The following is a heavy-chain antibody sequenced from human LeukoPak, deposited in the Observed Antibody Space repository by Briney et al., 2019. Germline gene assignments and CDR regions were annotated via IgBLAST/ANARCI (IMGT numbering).Heavy chain of an antibody. Sequence: SVKVSCKASGGTFSSYAISWVRQAPGQGLEWMGGIIPIFGTANYAQKFQGRVTITADESTSTAYMELSRLRSEDTAVYYCAKDIVVVVAATPEGYYYYLDVWGKGTTVTVS. CDR1: GGTFSSYA. CDR3: AKDIVVVVAATPEGYYYYLDV. D-gene: IGHD2-15*01. J-gene: IGHJ6*03. V-gene: IGHV1-69*13. CDR2: IIPIFGTA.